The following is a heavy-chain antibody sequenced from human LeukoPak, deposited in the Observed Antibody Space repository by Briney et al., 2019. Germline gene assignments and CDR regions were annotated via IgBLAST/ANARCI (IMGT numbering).Heavy chain of an antibody. V-gene: IGHV1-69*04. CDR2: IIPILGIA. D-gene: IGHD1-26*01. CDR1: GGTFSSCA. J-gene: IGHJ4*02. Sequence: ASVKVSCKASGGTFSSCAISWVRQAPGQGLEWMGRIIPILGIANYAQKFQGRVTITADKSTSTAYMELSSLRSEDTAVYYCARGGVGATTKYYFDYWGQGTLVTVSS. CDR3: ARGGVGATTKYYFDY.